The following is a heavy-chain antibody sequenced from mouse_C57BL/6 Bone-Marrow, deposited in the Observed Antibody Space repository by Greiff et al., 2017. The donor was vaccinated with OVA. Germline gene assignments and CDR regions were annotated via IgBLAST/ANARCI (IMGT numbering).Heavy chain of an antibody. D-gene: IGHD1-1*01. CDR2: ISYSGST. J-gene: IGHJ2*01. CDR3: ARSYYGSSYDY. V-gene: IGHV3-1*01. CDR1: GYSITSGYD. Sequence: EVKLQESGPGMVKPSQSLSLTCTVTGYSITSGYDWHWIRHFPGNKLEWMGYISYSGSTNYNPSLKSRISITHDTSKNHFFLKLNSVTTEDTATYYCARSYYGSSYDYWGQGTTLTVSS.